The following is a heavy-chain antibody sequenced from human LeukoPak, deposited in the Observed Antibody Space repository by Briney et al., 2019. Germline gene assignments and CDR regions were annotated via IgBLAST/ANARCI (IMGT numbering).Heavy chain of an antibody. D-gene: IGHD7-27*01. CDR1: GGSINTPKYY. J-gene: IGHJ6*03. Sequence: SETLSLTCTGSGGSINTPKYYWGWIRQTPGKGLEWIGNSFYSGGTYYSPSLTSRVTISLDTSRNQFSLKLNSVTAADTAVYYCARGDWGSPDYYYMDVWGKGTTVTISS. V-gene: IGHV4-39*07. CDR3: ARGDWGSPDYYYMDV. CDR2: SFYSGGT.